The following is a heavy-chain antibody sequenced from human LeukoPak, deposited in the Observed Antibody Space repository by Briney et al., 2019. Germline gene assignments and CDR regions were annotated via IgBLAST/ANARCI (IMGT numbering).Heavy chain of an antibody. D-gene: IGHD3-22*01. Sequence: EPSETLSLTCTVSGGSISSGGYYWSWIRQHPGKGLEWIGYIYYSGSTYYNPSLKSRVTISVDTSKNQFSLKLSSVTAADTAVYYCARTGIGHYYDSSGLGWFDPWGQGTLVTVSS. CDR3: ARTGIGHYYDSSGLGWFDP. V-gene: IGHV4-31*03. CDR1: GGSISSGGYY. CDR2: IYYSGST. J-gene: IGHJ5*02.